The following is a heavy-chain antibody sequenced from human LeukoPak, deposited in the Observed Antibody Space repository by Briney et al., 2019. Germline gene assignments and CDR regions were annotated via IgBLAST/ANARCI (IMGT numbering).Heavy chain of an antibody. CDR3: ARGYSSGIYYGMDV. CDR1: GGTFSSYA. D-gene: IGHD6-25*01. Sequence: GASVKVSCKASGGTFSSYAISWVRQAPGQGLEWMGRIIPILGIANYAQKFQGRVTITADKSTSTAYMELRSLRSDDTAVYYCARGYSSGIYYGMDVWGQGTTVTVSS. V-gene: IGHV1-69*04. CDR2: IIPILGIA. J-gene: IGHJ6*02.